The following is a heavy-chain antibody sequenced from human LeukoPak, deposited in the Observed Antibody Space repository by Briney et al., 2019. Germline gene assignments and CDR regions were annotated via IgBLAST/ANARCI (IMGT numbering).Heavy chain of an antibody. J-gene: IGHJ4*02. CDR1: GGSISSGGYS. Sequence: NPSETLSLTCAVSGGSISSGGYSWSWIRQPPGKGLEWIGYIYHSGSTYYNPSLKSRVTISVDRSKNQFSLKLSSVTAADTAVYYCARGAYYYGSGSYTQTYYFDYWGQGTLVTVSS. V-gene: IGHV4-30-2*01. D-gene: IGHD3-10*01. CDR2: IYHSGST. CDR3: ARGAYYYGSGSYTQTYYFDY.